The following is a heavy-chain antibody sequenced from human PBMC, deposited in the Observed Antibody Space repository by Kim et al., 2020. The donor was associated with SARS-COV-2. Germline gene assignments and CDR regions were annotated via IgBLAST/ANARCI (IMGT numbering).Heavy chain of an antibody. Sequence: GGSRRLSCAASGFTFSSYGMHWGRQAPGKGLEWVAVIWYAGSNKYYADSVKGRFTISRDNSKNTMYLQMTSLRAEDTAVYYCARDGWIHLWGTYYYYGMDVWDQGTTVTVSS. CDR3: ARDGWIHLWGTYYYYGMDV. D-gene: IGHD5-18*01. CDR1: GFTFSSYG. CDR2: IWYAGSNK. J-gene: IGHJ6*02. V-gene: IGHV3-33*01.